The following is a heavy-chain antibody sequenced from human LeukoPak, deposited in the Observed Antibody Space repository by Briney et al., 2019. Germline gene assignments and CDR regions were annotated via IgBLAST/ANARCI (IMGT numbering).Heavy chain of an antibody. Sequence: SETLSLTCAVSGASMNTHYWSWIRQPPGKGLEWIGYMLDTVTTKDNPSLKSRFTLSADTSKNQFSLRLTSVTAADTAVYYCATIKRGNIFGYFDFWGQGILVTVSS. CDR3: ATIKRGNIFGYFDF. CDR2: MLDTVTT. V-gene: IGHV4-59*11. J-gene: IGHJ4*02. CDR1: GASMNTHY. D-gene: IGHD5-18*01.